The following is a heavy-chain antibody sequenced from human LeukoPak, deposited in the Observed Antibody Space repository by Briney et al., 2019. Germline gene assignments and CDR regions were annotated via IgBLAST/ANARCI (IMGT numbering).Heavy chain of an antibody. Sequence: GASVMVSCKASGGTLSSYAISWVRQAPGQGLEWMGGIIPIFGTANYAQKFQGRVTITTDESTSTASMELSSLRSEDTAVYYCARVPSLHQNWFDPWGQGTLVTVSS. CDR3: ARVPSLHQNWFDP. J-gene: IGHJ5*02. CDR1: GGTLSSYA. V-gene: IGHV1-69*05. CDR2: IIPIFGTA. D-gene: IGHD4-11*01.